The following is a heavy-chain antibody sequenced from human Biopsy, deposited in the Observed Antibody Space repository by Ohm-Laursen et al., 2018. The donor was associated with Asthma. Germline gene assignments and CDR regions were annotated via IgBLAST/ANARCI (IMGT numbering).Heavy chain of an antibody. Sequence: SLRLSCSASGFSFSNFAIHWVRQAPGKGLEWVGVISKDASTQDYADSVKGRFTMARDNSKNTLDLQMNSLREEDTAVYYCVRDGTDDAFDIWGQGTVVGVSS. CDR2: ISKDASTQ. D-gene: IGHD1-1*01. J-gene: IGHJ3*02. CDR1: GFSFSNFA. CDR3: VRDGTDDAFDI. V-gene: IGHV3-30*01.